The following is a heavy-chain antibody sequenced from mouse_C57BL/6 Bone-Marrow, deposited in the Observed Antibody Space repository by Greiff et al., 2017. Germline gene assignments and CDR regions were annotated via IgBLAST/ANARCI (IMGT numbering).Heavy chain of an antibody. J-gene: IGHJ3*01. CDR3: ARDAYYGNSFAY. V-gene: IGHV7-1*01. CDR1: GFTFSDFY. CDR2: SRNKANDYTT. D-gene: IGHD2-1*01. Sequence: EVQGVESGGGLVQSGRSLRLSCATSGFTFSDFYMEWVRQAPGKGLEWIAASRNKANDYTTEYSASVKGRFIVSRDTSQSILYLQMNALRAEDTAIYYCARDAYYGNSFAYWGQGTLVTVSA.